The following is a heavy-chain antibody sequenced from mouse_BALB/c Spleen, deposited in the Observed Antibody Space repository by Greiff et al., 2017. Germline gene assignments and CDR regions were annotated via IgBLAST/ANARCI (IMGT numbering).Heavy chain of an antibody. D-gene: IGHD2-4*01. J-gene: IGHJ4*01. V-gene: IGHV1-18*01. Sequence: VQLQQSGPELVKPGASVKVSCKASGYSFTDYNMYWVKQSHGKSLEWIGDINPNNGGTIYNQKFKGKATLTVDKSSSTAYMELRILTSEDTAVYYCARAMITTTAMDYWGQGTSVTVSA. CDR3: ARAMITTTAMDY. CDR2: INPNNGGT. CDR1: GYSFTDYN.